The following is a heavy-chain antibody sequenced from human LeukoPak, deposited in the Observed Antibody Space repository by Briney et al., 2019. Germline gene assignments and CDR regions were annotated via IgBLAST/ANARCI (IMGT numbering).Heavy chain of an antibody. Sequence: SVKVSCKASGGTFSSYAISGVRQAPGQGLEWMGGIIPIFGTANYAQKFQGRVTITTDESTSTAYMELSSLRSEDTAVYYCARDGDAYSSSSGAFDIWGQGTMVTVSS. J-gene: IGHJ3*02. CDR2: IIPIFGTA. CDR3: ARDGDAYSSSSGAFDI. V-gene: IGHV1-69*05. CDR1: GGTFSSYA. D-gene: IGHD6-6*01.